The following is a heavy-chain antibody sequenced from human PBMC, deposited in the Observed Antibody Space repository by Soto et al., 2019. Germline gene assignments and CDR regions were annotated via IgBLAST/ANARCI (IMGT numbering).Heavy chain of an antibody. CDR2: IYPADSDT. CDR3: ARRFCSGGDCYSGFDS. CDR1: AHSFTSYW. D-gene: IGHD2-15*01. J-gene: IGHJ4*02. V-gene: IGHV5-51*01. Sequence: GESLKISCKGSAHSFTSYWIGWVRQKPGKGLEWMGIIYPADSDTRYSPSFQGQVTISADKSISTAYLQWSSLKASDTAIYYCARRFCSGGDCYSGFDSWGQGTLVTVSS.